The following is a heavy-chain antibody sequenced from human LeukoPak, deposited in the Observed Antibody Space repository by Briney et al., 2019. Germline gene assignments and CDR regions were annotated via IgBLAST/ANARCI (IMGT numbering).Heavy chain of an antibody. CDR1: GFTFGAYC. CDR2: INWNSDTI. J-gene: IGHJ6*02. Sequence: GRSLRLSCAASGFTFGAYCMHWVRQPPGKGLEWVSAINWNSDTIHYADSVRGRFTISRDNAKNTLYLQMNSLKVEDTAFYFCTKDNSSGRPAPYGMDVWGHGTTVTVSS. D-gene: IGHD3-10*01. CDR3: TKDNSSGRPAPYGMDV. V-gene: IGHV3-9*01.